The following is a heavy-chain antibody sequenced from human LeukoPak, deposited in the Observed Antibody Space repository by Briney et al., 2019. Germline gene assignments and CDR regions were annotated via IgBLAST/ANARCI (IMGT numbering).Heavy chain of an antibody. CDR2: ISYDGSNK. J-gene: IGHJ3*02. V-gene: IGHV3-30*03. D-gene: IGHD5-24*01. CDR1: GFTFSTYG. Sequence: GGSLRLSCAASGFTFSTYGMHWVRQAPGKGLEWVAVISYDGSNKYYADSVKGRFTISRDNSKNTLYLQMNSLRAEDTAVYYCASQVTRWLQSAGAFDIWGQGTMVTVSS. CDR3: ASQVTRWLQSAGAFDI.